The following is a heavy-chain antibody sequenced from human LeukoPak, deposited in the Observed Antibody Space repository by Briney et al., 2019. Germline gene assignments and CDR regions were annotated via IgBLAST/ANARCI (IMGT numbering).Heavy chain of an antibody. CDR3: ARHRIARNWFDP. J-gene: IGHJ5*02. V-gene: IGHV3-7*01. CDR2: IKHDGSEK. Sequence: GGSLRLSCAASGFTFSIYWMSWVRQAPGKGLEWVANIKHDGSEKYYVDSVKGRFTISRDNAKNSLYLQMNSLRAEDTAVYYCARHRIARNWFDPWGQGTLVTVSS. D-gene: IGHD6-13*01. CDR1: GFTFSIYW.